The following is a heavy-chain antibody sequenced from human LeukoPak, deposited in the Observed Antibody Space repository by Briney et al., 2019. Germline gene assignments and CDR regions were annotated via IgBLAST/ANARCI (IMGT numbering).Heavy chain of an antibody. CDR2: ISYDGSNK. Sequence: SGGSLRLSCAASGFTFSSYAMHWVRQAPGKGLEWVAVISYDGSNKYYADSVKGRFTISRDNSKNTLYLQMNSLRAEDTAVYYCAKLHLPAYYYYYMDVWGKGTTVTVSS. CDR3: AKLHLPAYYYYYMDV. J-gene: IGHJ6*03. CDR1: GFTFSSYA. V-gene: IGHV3-30-3*02.